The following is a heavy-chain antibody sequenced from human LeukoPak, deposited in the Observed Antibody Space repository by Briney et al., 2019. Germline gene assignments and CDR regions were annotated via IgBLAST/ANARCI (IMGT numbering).Heavy chain of an antibody. J-gene: IGHJ3*02. CDR3: ARPRSGSFHDAFDI. CDR1: GXSFTSYC. D-gene: IGHD1-26*01. V-gene: IGHV5-51*01. Sequence: GESLKISFKTSGXSFTSYCIGWVRQMPGRGLEWMAIIYPGDSETTYSPSFQGQVTISADKSIGTAYLQWSSLKASDTAMYYCARPRSGSFHDAFDIWGQGTMVTVSS. CDR2: IYPGDSET.